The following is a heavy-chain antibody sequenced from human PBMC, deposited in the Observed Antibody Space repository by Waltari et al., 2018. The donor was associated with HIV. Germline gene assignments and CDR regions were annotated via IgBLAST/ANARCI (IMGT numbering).Heavy chain of an antibody. CDR3: ARDQGGIAVAGTPGDY. V-gene: IGHV1-2*02. CDR2: INPNSGGT. J-gene: IGHJ4*02. CDR1: GYTFTGYY. D-gene: IGHD6-19*01. Sequence: QVQLVQSGAEVKKPGASVKVSCKASGYTFTGYYMHWVRQAPGQGLEWMGWINPNSGGTNYAKKFQGRVTMTRDTSISTAYMELSRLRSDDTAVYYCARDQGGIAVAGTPGDYWGQGTLVTVSS.